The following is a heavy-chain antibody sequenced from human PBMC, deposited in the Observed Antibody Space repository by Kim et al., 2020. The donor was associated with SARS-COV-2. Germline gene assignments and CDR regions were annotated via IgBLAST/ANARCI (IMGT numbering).Heavy chain of an antibody. CDR2: INHSGST. Sequence: SETLSLTCAVYGGSFSGYYWSWIRQPPGKGLEWIGEINHSGSTNYNPSLKSRVTISVDTSKNQFSLKLSSATAADTAVYYCARGGPTYYYDSSGYSWFDPWGQGTLVTVSS. J-gene: IGHJ5*02. CDR3: ARGGPTYYYDSSGYSWFDP. V-gene: IGHV4-34*01. CDR1: GGSFSGYY. D-gene: IGHD3-22*01.